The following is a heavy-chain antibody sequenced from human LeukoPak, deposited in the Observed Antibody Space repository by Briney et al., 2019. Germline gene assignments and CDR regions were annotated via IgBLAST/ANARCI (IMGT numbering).Heavy chain of an antibody. Sequence: ASVKVSCKVSGYTLTELSMHWVRQAPGKGLEWRGWFDPEVGETNYAQKLQGRGTMTQETSTSTPYMELSSLRAEDTAVYYFATHDSTWELLCMQDWGQGTLVTVSS. D-gene: IGHD1-26*01. J-gene: IGHJ1*01. CDR3: ATHDSTWELLCMQD. V-gene: IGHV1-24*01. CDR2: FDPEVGET. CDR1: GYTLTELS.